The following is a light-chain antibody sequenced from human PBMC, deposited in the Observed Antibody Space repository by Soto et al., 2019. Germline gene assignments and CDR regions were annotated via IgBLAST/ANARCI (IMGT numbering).Light chain of an antibody. J-gene: IGLJ1*01. V-gene: IGLV1-44*01. CDR3: AAWDDSLNGYV. CDR2: SND. Sequence: QTVVTQPPSASGTPGQRVTIFCSGSSSNIGANTGNWYQQLPGTAPKLLIYSNDQRPSGVPDRFSGSKSGTSVSLAISGLQSEDEADYYCAAWDDSLNGYVFGPGTKVTVL. CDR1: SSNIGANT.